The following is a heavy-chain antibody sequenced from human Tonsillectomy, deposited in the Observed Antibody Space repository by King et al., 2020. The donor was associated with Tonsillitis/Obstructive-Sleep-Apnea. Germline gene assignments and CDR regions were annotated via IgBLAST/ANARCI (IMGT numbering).Heavy chain of an antibody. CDR3: ARRDAVVVITFDY. D-gene: IGHD3-22*01. V-gene: IGHV4-39*01. J-gene: IGHJ4*02. CDR1: GGSISSSSYY. Sequence: QLQESGPGLVKPSETLSLTCTVSGGSISSSSYYWGWIRQPPGKGLEWIGSIYYSGSTYYNPSLKSRVTISVDTSKNQFSLKLSSVTAADPALYYCARRDAVVVITFDYWGQGTLVTVSS. CDR2: IYYSGST.